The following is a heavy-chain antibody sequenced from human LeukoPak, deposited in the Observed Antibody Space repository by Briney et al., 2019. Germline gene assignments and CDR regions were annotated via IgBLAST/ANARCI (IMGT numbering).Heavy chain of an antibody. V-gene: IGHV3-23*01. CDR2: ISGGGDYT. J-gene: IGHJ4*02. D-gene: IGHD1-1*01. Sequence: PGGSLRLSCAASGLTFSSFAMSWVRQAPGKGLEWVSAISGGGDYTYFAESVKGRFTISRDNSKNTLYLQMNSLRAEDTALYYCAKDGRTVDYFDYWGQGILVTVSS. CDR3: AKDGRTVDYFDY. CDR1: GLTFSSFA.